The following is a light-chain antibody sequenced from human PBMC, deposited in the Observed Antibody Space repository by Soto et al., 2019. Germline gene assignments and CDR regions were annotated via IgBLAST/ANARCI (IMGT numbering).Light chain of an antibody. CDR2: AAS. CDR1: QSISSW. J-gene: IGKJ1*01. CDR3: QQYGSSLWT. Sequence: DIQMTQSPSTLSASVGDRVTITCRASQSISSWLAWYQQKPGKAPKRLIYAASSLQSGVPSRFSGSGSGTDFTLTISRLEPEDFAVYYCQQYGSSLWTFGQGTKVDIK. V-gene: IGKV1-5*01.